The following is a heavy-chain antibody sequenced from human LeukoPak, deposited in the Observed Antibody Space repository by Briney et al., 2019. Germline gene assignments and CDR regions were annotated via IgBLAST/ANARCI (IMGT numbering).Heavy chain of an antibody. D-gene: IGHD4-17*01. V-gene: IGHV1-24*01. CDR2: FDPEDGET. CDR1: VYTLTELS. CDR3: ATGIYGDYEIDY. Sequence: ASVKVSCKVSVYTLTELSMHWVRQAPGKGLEWMGGFDPEDGETIYAQKFQGRVTMTEDTSTDTAYMELSSLRSEDTAVYYCATGIYGDYEIDYWGQGTLVTVSS. J-gene: IGHJ4*02.